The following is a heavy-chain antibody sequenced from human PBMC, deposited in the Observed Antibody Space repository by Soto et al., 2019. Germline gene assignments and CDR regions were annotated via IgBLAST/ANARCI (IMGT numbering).Heavy chain of an antibody. D-gene: IGHD3-16*02. V-gene: IGHV4-34*01. CDR3: ARGTTYYDYIWGSYRSSFFDY. CDR2: INHSGST. Sequence: QVQLQQWGAGLLKPSETLSLTCAVYGGSFSGYYWSWIRQPPGKGLEWIGEINHSGSTNYNPSLKRRVTISVDTSKNQFYLKLSSVTAADTAVYYCARGTTYYDYIWGSYRSSFFDYWGQGTLVTVSS. J-gene: IGHJ4*02. CDR1: GGSFSGYY.